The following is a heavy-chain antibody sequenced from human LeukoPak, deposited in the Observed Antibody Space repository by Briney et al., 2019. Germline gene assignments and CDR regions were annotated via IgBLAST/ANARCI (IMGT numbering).Heavy chain of an antibody. J-gene: IGHJ4*02. CDR2: ISGRGDTI. Sequence: GGSLRLSCAASGFTFSTYAMRWVREAPGMGLEWVSAISGRGDTIFYADSVKGRFTVSRDNSENTLYLQVNSLRAEDTAVYYCAKATLATTYFDSWGQGTLVSVSS. D-gene: IGHD5-24*01. CDR3: AKATLATTYFDS. CDR1: GFTFSTYA. V-gene: IGHV3-23*01.